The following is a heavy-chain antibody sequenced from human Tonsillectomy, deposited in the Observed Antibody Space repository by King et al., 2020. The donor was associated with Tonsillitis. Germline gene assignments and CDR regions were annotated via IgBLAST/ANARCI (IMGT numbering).Heavy chain of an antibody. D-gene: IGHD2-21*02. CDR3: AGGYCGGDCYSIEWFDP. J-gene: IGHJ5*02. CDR2: IYYSGST. Sequence: VQLQESGPGLVKPSQTLSLTCTVSGGSISSGGYFWSWIRQHPGKGLEWIGYIYYSGSTYYKPSLKSRVNITVDTSKNQFSLKLSSVTAADTAVYYCAGGYCGGDCYSIEWFDPWGQGTLVTVSS. V-gene: IGHV4-31*03. CDR1: GGSISSGGYF.